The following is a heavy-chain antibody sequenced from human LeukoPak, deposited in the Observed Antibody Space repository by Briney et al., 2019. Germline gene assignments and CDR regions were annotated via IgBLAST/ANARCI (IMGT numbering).Heavy chain of an antibody. CDR1: GGSISSSSYY. CDR3: ARQAPYDFAEAFDI. CDR2: IYYSGST. J-gene: IGHJ3*02. Sequence: SETLSLTCTVSGGSISSSSYYWGWIRQPPGKGLEWIGSIYYSGSTYYNSSLKSRVTISVDTSKNQFSLKLSSVTAADTAVYYCARQAPYDFAEAFDIWGQGTMVTVSS. D-gene: IGHD3-3*01. V-gene: IGHV4-39*01.